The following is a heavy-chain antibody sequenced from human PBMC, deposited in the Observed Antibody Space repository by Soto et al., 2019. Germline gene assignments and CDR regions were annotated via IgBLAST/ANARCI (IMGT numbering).Heavy chain of an antibody. CDR3: AREEGLLNWFDP. CDR2: ISSSSSTL. D-gene: IGHD1-26*01. Sequence: EVQLVESGGGLVQPGGSLRLSCAASGFTFSSYSMNWVRQAPGKGLEWVSYISSSSSTLYYADSVKGRFTISRDNAKNSLYLQMNSLRAEDTAVYYCAREEGLLNWFDPWGQGTLVTVSS. CDR1: GFTFSSYS. V-gene: IGHV3-48*01. J-gene: IGHJ5*02.